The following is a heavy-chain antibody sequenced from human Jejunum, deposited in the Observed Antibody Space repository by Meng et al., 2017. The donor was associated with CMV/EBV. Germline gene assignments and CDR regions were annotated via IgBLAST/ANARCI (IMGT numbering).Heavy chain of an antibody. J-gene: IGHJ4*02. CDR3: ARENDYYNYFDY. CDR1: GFTFRNYP. Sequence: ASGFTFRNYPMHWVRQAPGKGLQWVACISYDGDNKYHTDSVMGRFTISRDDSRNTLFLQMNGLRGDDTAIYYCARENDYYNYFDYWGRGTQVTVSS. D-gene: IGHD1-26*01. CDR2: ISYDGDNK. V-gene: IGHV3-30*03.